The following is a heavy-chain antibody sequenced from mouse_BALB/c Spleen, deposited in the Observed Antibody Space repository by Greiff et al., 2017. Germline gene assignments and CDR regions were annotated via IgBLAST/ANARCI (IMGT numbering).Heavy chain of an antibody. CDR1: GYTFSSYW. J-gene: IGHJ4*01. Sequence: VQLVESGAELMKPGASVKISCKATGYTFSSYWIEWVKQRPGHGLEWIGEILPGSGSTNYNEKFKGKATFTADTSSNTAYMQLSSLTSEDSAVYYCARSYYGNYVAMDYWGQGTSVTVSS. CDR2: ILPGSGST. D-gene: IGHD2-10*01. CDR3: ARSYYGNYVAMDY. V-gene: IGHV1-9*01.